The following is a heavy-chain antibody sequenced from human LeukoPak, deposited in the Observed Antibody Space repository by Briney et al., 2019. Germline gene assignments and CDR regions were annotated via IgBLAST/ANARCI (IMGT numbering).Heavy chain of an antibody. V-gene: IGHV3-21*01. CDR3: ARGHRLFLWFGEYSGRDLDY. CDR1: GFTFSSYS. J-gene: IGHJ4*02. D-gene: IGHD3-10*01. Sequence: GGSLRLSCAASGFTFSSYSMNWVRQAPGKGLEWVSSISSSSSYIYYADSVKGRFTISRGNAKNSLYLQMNSLRAEDTAVYYCARGHRLFLWFGEYSGRDLDYWGQGTLVTVSS. CDR2: ISSSSSYI.